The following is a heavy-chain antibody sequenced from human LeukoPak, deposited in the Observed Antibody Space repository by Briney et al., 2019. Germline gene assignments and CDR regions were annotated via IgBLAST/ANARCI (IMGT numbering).Heavy chain of an antibody. J-gene: IGHJ6*03. Sequence: ASVKVSCKASGYTSTGYYMHWVRQAPGQGLEWMGWINPNSGGTNYAQKFQGRVTMTRDTSISTAYMELSRLRSDDTAVYYCARDPLRRKGLVQSAGRAPYYYYYMDVWGKGTTVTVSS. D-gene: IGHD6-13*01. CDR3: ARDPLRRKGLVQSAGRAPYYYYYMDV. CDR2: INPNSGGT. V-gene: IGHV1-2*02. CDR1: GYTSTGYY.